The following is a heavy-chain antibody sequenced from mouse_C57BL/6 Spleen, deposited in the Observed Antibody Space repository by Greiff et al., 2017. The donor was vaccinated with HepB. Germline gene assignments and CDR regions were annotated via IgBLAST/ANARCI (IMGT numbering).Heavy chain of an antibody. D-gene: IGHD1-1*01. CDR2: IWSGGST. J-gene: IGHJ1*03. CDR3: ARSYGSSFDWYFDV. CDR1: GFSLTSYG. V-gene: IGHV2-2*01. Sequence: QVHVKQSGPGLVQPSQSLSITCTVSGFSLTSYGVHWVRQSPGKGLEWLGVIWSGGSTDYNAAFISRLSISKDNSKSQVFFKMNSLQADDTAIYYGARSYGSSFDWYFDVWGTGTTVTVSS.